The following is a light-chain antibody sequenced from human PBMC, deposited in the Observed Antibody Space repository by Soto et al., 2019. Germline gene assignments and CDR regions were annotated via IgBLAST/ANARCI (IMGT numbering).Light chain of an antibody. CDR1: GSDIGGSKY. CDR2: EVT. J-gene: IGLJ1*01. Sequence: QSALTQPASVSGSPGQSITISCTGTGSDIGGSKYVSWYQQHPGKAPKLMIYEVTYRPSGVSDRFSGSKSGNTASLTVSGLQAEDEADYYCSSYTSSGTVDVFGTGTKLTVL. V-gene: IGLV2-14*01. CDR3: SSYTSSGTVDV.